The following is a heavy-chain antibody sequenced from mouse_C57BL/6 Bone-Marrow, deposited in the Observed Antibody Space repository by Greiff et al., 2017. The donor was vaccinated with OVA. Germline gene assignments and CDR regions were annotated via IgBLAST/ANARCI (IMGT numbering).Heavy chain of an antibody. CDR1: GYTFTDYE. V-gene: IGHV1-15*01. Sequence: QVQLKQSGAELVRPGASVTLSCKASGYTFTDYEMHWVKQTPVHGLEWIGAIDPETGGTAYNQKFKGKAILTADKSSSTAYMELRSLTSEDSAVYYCTSPLYGYAKDYYAMDYWGQGTSVTVSS. CDR3: TSPLYGYAKDYYAMDY. J-gene: IGHJ4*01. D-gene: IGHD2-2*01. CDR2: IDPETGGT.